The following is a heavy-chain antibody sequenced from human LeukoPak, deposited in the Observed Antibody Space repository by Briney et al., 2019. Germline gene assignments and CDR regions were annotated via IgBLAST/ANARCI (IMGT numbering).Heavy chain of an antibody. CDR3: ARRQYSVYEGYFDY. V-gene: IGHV6-1*01. Sequence: SQRLSLTCAISGDSVSSNSASWNWFRQSPSRGLEWLGRTYFSSMWTKDYAKSVKSRISINPDTSKNQVSLQLESVTPEDTAVYYCARRQYSVYEGYFDYWGQGILVTVSS. CDR2: TYFSSMWTK. J-gene: IGHJ4*02. D-gene: IGHD5/OR15-5a*01. CDR1: GDSVSSNSAS.